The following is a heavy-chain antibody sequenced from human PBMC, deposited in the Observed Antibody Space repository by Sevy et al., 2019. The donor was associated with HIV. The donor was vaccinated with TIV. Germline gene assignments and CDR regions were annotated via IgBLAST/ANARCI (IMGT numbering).Heavy chain of an antibody. CDR1: GFTFSSYG. Sequence: GGSLRLSCAASGFTFSSYGMHWVRQAPGKGLEWVAVIWYDGINRYYADSVKDRFTISRDNSKNTLYLQMNSLRAEDTAVYYCARDNLLPIMVSMVRGALSYYFDYWGQGTLVTVSS. V-gene: IGHV3-33*01. J-gene: IGHJ4*02. D-gene: IGHD3-10*01. CDR3: ARDNLLPIMVSMVRGALSYYFDY. CDR2: IWYDGINR.